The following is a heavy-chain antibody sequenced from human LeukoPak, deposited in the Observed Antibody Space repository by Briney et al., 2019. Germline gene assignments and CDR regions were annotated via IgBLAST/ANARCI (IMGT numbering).Heavy chain of an antibody. J-gene: IGHJ4*02. CDR1: GFTFSSYA. D-gene: IGHD3-10*01. CDR3: AKPRISISMVRGVSDY. V-gene: IGHV3-23*01. Sequence: GGPLRLSCAASGFTFSSYAMSWVRQAPGKGLEWVSAISGSGGSTYYADSVKGRFTISRDNSKNTLYLQMNSLRAEDTAVYYCAKPRISISMVRGVSDYWGQGTLVTVSS. CDR2: ISGSGGST.